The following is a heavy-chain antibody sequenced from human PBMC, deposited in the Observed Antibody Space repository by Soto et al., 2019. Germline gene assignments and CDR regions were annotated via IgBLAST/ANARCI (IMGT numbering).Heavy chain of an antibody. CDR3: AKDLETTGYYYYYGMDV. CDR2: ISYDGSNK. D-gene: IGHD4-17*01. V-gene: IGHV3-30*18. J-gene: IGHJ6*02. Sequence: GGSLRLSCAASGFTFSSYGMHWVRQAPGKGLEWVAVISYDGSNKYYADSVKGRFTISRDNSKNTLYLQMNSLGAEDTAVYYCAKDLETTGYYYYYGMDVWGQGTTVTVSS. CDR1: GFTFSSYG.